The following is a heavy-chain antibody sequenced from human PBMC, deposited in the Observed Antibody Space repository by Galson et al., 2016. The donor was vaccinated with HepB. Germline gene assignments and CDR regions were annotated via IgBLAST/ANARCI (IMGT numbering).Heavy chain of an antibody. CDR1: GGSIRDGTYY. J-gene: IGHJ3*02. CDR3: ARAVDYDLLQTFDM. V-gene: IGHV4-31*03. Sequence: LSLTCTVSGGSIRDGTYYWSWIRQVPGKGLEWIGCIYYSGGTYYNPSLKSRVSLSVDTSKIQFSLSLRSVTAADTAVYFCARAVDYDLLQTFDMWGQGTMVTVSS. D-gene: IGHD4-17*01. CDR2: IYYSGGT.